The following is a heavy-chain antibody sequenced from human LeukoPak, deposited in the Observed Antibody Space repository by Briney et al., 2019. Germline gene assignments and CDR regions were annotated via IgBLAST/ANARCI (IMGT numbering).Heavy chain of an antibody. V-gene: IGHV4-59*01. D-gene: IGHD5-18*01. CDR1: GDSISYYY. J-gene: IGHJ4*02. Sequence: PSETLSLTCTVSGDSISYYYWSWIRQPPGKGLDGIGKIYYSGNTNYNPSLKSRVTISVATSKNQFSLKLSSVTAADTAVYYCARVRGYSYDSSDFDYWGQGTLVTVSS. CDR3: ARVRGYSYDSSDFDY. CDR2: IYYSGNT.